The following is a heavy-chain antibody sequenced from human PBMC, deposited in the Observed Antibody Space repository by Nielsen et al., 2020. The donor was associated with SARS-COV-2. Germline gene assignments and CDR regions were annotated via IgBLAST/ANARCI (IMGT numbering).Heavy chain of an antibody. Sequence: ASVKVSCKVSGYTLTELSMHWVRQAPGKGLEWMGGFDPEDGETNYAQKFQGRVTITADESTSTAYMELSSLRSEDTAVYYCARDPGYSSSWGDYWGQGTLVTVSS. CDR3: ARDPGYSSSWGDY. J-gene: IGHJ4*02. V-gene: IGHV1-24*01. CDR1: GYTLTELS. CDR2: FDPEDGET. D-gene: IGHD6-13*01.